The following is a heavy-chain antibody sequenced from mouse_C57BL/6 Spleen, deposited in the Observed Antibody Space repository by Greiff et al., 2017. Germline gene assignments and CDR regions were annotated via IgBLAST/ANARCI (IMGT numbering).Heavy chain of an antibody. J-gene: IGHJ1*03. CDR2: ISYDGSN. D-gene: IGHD2-4*01. CDR1: GYSITSGYY. V-gene: IGHV3-6*01. CDR3: AREGPYDYDGYFDV. Sequence: DVKLVESGPGLVKPSQSLSLTCSVTGYSITSGYYWNWILQFPGNKLEWMGYISYDGSNNYNPSLKNRISITRDTSKNQFFLKLNSVTTEDTATYYCAREGPYDYDGYFDVWGTGTTVTVSS.